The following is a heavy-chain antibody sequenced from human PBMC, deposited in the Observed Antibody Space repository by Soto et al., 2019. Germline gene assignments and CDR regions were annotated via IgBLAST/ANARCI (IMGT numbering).Heavy chain of an antibody. CDR3: ARALGTKLDS. D-gene: IGHD2-8*01. CDR2: MNPNSGNT. J-gene: IGHJ4*02. CDR1: GYTFASYD. V-gene: IGHV1-8*01. Sequence: QVQLVQSGAEVKKPGASVKISCKASGYTFASYDINWVRQATGQGLEWMGWMNPNSGNTDYAQNFQGRITMTRNTSITTAHMELSSLRSEDTAIYYCARALGTKLDSWGQGTLVTVSS.